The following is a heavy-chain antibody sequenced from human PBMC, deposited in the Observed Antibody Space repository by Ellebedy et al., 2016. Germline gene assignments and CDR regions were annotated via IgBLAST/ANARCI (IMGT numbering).Heavy chain of an antibody. CDR3: ARGSHYMKLVVITSDAFDI. CDR1: GGSIISSSYH. D-gene: IGHD3-22*01. J-gene: IGHJ3*02. Sequence: SETLSLTCTVSGGSIISSSYHWGWIRQPPGKGLEWIGEISHTGSTYYNPSLKSRVTISVDTSKNQFSLNLTSVTAADAAVYYCARGSHYMKLVVITSDAFDIWGQGTRVTVSS. V-gene: IGHV4-39*07. CDR2: ISHTGST.